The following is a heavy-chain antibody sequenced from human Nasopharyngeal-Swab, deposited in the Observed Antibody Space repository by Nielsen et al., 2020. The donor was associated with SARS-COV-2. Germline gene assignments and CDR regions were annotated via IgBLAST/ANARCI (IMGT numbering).Heavy chain of an antibody. J-gene: IGHJ4*02. CDR1: GFTFSSYA. V-gene: IGHV3-30*04. CDR2: IAHDASNE. D-gene: IGHD4-17*01. CDR3: ARDAPAHYGAFY. Sequence: LSLTCAASGFTFSSYAVHWVRQAPGKGLEWVAFIAHDASNEYYGDSVKGRFSISRDSSKNTLYLQMDSLRGEDTAVYYCARDAPAHYGAFYWGRGTLVTVSS.